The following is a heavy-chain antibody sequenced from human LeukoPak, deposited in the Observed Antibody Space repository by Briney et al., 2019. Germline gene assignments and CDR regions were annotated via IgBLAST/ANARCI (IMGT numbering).Heavy chain of an antibody. CDR2: IYYSGST. CDR3: ARLGYCSSTSCHAYWYFDL. CDR1: GFTVSSNY. Sequence: GSLRLSCAASGFTVSSNYMSWVRQPPGKGLEWIGSIYYSGSTYYNPSLKSRVTISVDTSKNQFSLKLSSVTAADTAVYYCARLGYCSSTSCHAYWYFDLWGRGTLVTVSS. D-gene: IGHD2-2*01. V-gene: IGHV4-39*01. J-gene: IGHJ2*01.